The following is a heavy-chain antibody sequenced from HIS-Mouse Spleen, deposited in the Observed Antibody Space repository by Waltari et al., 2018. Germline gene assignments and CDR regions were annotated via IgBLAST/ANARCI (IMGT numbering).Heavy chain of an antibody. J-gene: IGHJ4*02. CDR3: ARVWGSDYFDY. V-gene: IGHV1-2*02. CDR2: INHNSGGT. CDR1: GYTFTGYY. D-gene: IGHD7-27*01. Sequence: QVQLVQSGAEVKKPGASVKVSCKASGYTFTGYYMHWVRQAPGQGLEWMGWINHNSGGTNYAQKFQGRVTMTRDTSISTAYMELSRLRSDDTAVYYCARVWGSDYFDYWGQGTLVTVSS.